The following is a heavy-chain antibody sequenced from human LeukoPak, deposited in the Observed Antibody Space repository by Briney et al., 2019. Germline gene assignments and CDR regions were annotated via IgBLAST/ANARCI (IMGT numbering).Heavy chain of an antibody. CDR3: ARHIALAGGTDY. CDR2: IYPGDSDT. Sequence: GESLKISCKGSGYSFTSYWISWVRQMPGKGLEWTGIIYPGDSDTRYNPSFRGQVTISADKSISTAYLQWSSLKASDTAMYYCARHIALAGGTDYWGQGTLVTVSS. V-gene: IGHV5-51*01. D-gene: IGHD6-19*01. CDR1: GYSFTSYW. J-gene: IGHJ4*02.